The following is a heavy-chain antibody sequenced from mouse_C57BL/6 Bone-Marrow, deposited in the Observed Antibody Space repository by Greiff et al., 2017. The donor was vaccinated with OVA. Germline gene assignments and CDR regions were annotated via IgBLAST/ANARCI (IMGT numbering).Heavy chain of an antibody. J-gene: IGHJ3*01. CDR3: ASLDCGWFAY. CDR1: GFTFSSYG. CDR2: ISSGGSYT. V-gene: IGHV5-6*01. Sequence: EVQRVESGGDLVKPGGSLKLSCAASGFTFSSYGMSWVRQTPDKRLEWVATISSGGSYTYYPDSVKGRFTISRDNAKNTLYLQMSSLKSEDTAMYYCASLDCGWFAYWGQGTLVTVSA.